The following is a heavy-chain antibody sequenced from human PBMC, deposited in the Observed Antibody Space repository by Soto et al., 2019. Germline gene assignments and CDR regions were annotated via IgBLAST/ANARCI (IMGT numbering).Heavy chain of an antibody. V-gene: IGHV3-7*01. Sequence: LRLSCAASGFGLRTYWMAWVRQAPGKGLEWVANIKPDGTTKYYVDSVKGRFTISRDNAKNSLSLQMNSLRAEDTAVYYCARDPVRGDDYNFDLWGQGTLVTVPQ. CDR1: GFGLRTYW. CDR3: ARDPVRGDDYNFDL. J-gene: IGHJ4*02. D-gene: IGHD3-10*01. CDR2: IKPDGTTK.